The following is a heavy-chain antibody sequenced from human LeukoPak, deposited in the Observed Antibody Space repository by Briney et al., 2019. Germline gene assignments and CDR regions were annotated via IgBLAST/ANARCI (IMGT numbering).Heavy chain of an antibody. V-gene: IGHV4-4*08. CDR2: IYTSGST. CDR3: AREDYDFWSGYTAFDI. J-gene: IGHJ3*02. Sequence: SETLSLTCTVSGGSISSYYWSWIRQPPGKGLEWIGYIYTSGSTNYNPSLKSRVTMSVDTSKNQFSLKLSSVTAADTAVYYCAREDYDFWSGYTAFDIWGQGTMVTVSS. D-gene: IGHD3-3*01. CDR1: GGSISSYY.